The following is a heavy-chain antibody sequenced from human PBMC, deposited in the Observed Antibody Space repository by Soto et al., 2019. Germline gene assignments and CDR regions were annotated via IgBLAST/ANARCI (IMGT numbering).Heavy chain of an antibody. V-gene: IGHV3-33*01. CDR1: GFSLSSYG. CDR3: TRRDCSTTGCYFN. Sequence: LRGPSAASGFSLSSYGMDCVRQGPGKGLEWVAVIWYDGSNKYYADSVKGRFTISRDNSKNTLYLQMNSLRAEDAAVYYCTRRDCSTTGCYFNWGRGTLVTVSS. D-gene: IGHD2-2*01. J-gene: IGHJ4*02. CDR2: IWYDGSNK.